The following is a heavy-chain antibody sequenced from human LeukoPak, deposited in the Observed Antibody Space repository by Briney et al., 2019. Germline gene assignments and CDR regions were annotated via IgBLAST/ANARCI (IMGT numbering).Heavy chain of an antibody. CDR2: ISYDGSNK. J-gene: IGHJ4*02. CDR3: ARDRYYDSSGPYYFDY. V-gene: IGHV3-30*03. D-gene: IGHD3-22*01. Sequence: GGSLRLSCAASGFTFSSYGMHWVRQAPGKGLEWVAVISYDGSNKYYADSVKGRFTISRDSSKNTLYLQMNSLRAEDTAVYYCARDRYYDSSGPYYFDYWGQGTLVTVSS. CDR1: GFTFSSYG.